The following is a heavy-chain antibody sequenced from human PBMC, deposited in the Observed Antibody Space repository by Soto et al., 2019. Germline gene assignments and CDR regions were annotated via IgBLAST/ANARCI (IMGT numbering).Heavy chain of an antibody. CDR3: ARMTTQDYSHYDLDV. J-gene: IGHJ6*03. V-gene: IGHV1-18*04. CDR1: GYTFANYG. Sequence: QAQLEQSGGEVKKSGASVKVSCKASGYTFANYGISWVRQAPGQGLEWMGWISIHNGNTNFAQKFQGRVTLTTDTTTSTANMELRSLRSDDTAVSYSARMTTQDYSHYDLDVWGKGTTVTVSS. CDR2: ISIHNGNT.